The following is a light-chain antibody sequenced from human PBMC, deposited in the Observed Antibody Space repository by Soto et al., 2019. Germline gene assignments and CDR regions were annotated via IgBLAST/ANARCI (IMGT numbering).Light chain of an antibody. CDR1: QSVLYSSNNKNF. J-gene: IGKJ1*01. V-gene: IGKV4-1*01. Sequence: DIVMTQSPDSLAVSLGERATINCNSSQSVLYSSNNKNFLAWYQQKPGQPPKLLIYWASTRESGVPDRFSGSGSGRDFTLTISSLQAEDVAVYYCQQYYSRPGTFGQGTKVESK. CDR3: QQYYSRPGT. CDR2: WAS.